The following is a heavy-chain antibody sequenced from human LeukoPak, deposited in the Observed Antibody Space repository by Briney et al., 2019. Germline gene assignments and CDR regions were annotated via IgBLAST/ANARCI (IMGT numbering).Heavy chain of an antibody. D-gene: IGHD1-26*01. V-gene: IGHV3-48*04. Sequence: PGGSLRLSCAATGFTFSSYSMNWVRQAPGKGLEWVSYISSSSSTIYYADSVKGRFTISRDNAKNSLYLQMNSLRAEDTAVYYCARDESYSGSYYGIPFDIWGQGTMVTVSS. CDR2: ISSSSSTI. CDR3: ARDESYSGSYYGIPFDI. CDR1: GFTFSSYS. J-gene: IGHJ3*02.